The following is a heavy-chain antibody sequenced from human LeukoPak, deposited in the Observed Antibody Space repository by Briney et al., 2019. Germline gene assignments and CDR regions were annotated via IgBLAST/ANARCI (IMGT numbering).Heavy chain of an antibody. J-gene: IGHJ4*02. CDR1: GYIFTDSN. CDR3: ATVERSFDFLLVPLTY. CDR2: INPKTGAT. D-gene: IGHD3-9*01. V-gene: IGHV1-2*02. Sequence: GASVKVSCKASGYIFTDSNIHWVRQAPGQGLEWMGWINPKTGATKYAERFHGRVTMTRDTFISTGYMELSRLTSDDTAVYFCATVERSFDFLLVPLTYWGQGTLVTVSS.